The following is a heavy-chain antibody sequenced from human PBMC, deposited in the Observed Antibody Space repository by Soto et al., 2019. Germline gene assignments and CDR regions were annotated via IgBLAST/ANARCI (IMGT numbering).Heavy chain of an antibody. J-gene: IGHJ6*02. D-gene: IGHD3-10*01. V-gene: IGHV3-33*01. CDR3: ARDSKGGGSGSYYYYYGMDV. CDR1: GFTFSSYG. CDR2: IWYDGSNK. Sequence: AGGSLRLSCAASGFTFSSYGMHWVRQAPGKGLEWVAVIWYDGSNKYYADSVKGRFTISRDNSKNTLYLQMNSLRAEDTAVYYCARDSKGGGSGSYYYYYGMDVWGQGTTVTVSS.